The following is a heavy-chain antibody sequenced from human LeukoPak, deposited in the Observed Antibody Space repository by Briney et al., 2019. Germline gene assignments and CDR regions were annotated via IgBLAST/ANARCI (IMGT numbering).Heavy chain of an antibody. CDR2: IKQDRSEK. J-gene: IGHJ4*02. D-gene: IGHD3-10*01. CDR3: ARAPVLLWFGESSLPYYFDY. Sequence: PGGSLRLSCAASGFTFTNYWMSWVRGAPGKGLEVVANIKQDRSEKYYVDSVKGRFTISRDNAKNSLYLQMNSLRAEDTAVYYCARAPVLLWFGESSLPYYFDYWGQGTLVTVSS. CDR1: GFTFTNYW. V-gene: IGHV3-7*04.